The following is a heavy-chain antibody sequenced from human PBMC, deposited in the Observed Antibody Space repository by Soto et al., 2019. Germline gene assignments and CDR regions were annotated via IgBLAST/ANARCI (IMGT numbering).Heavy chain of an antibody. V-gene: IGHV3-33*01. CDR2: IYYDVSNK. Sequence: QVQLVESGGGVVQPGRSLTLSCAASGFIFSNYAMHWVRQAPGKGLEWVAIIYYDVSNKDYTDSVKGRFTISRDNSKNTLYLQMNSLRAEDTAVYYCARDRYSSSPGGRLDQWGQGTLVTVSS. D-gene: IGHD6-6*01. CDR1: GFIFSNYA. CDR3: ARDRYSSSPGGRLDQ. J-gene: IGHJ4*02.